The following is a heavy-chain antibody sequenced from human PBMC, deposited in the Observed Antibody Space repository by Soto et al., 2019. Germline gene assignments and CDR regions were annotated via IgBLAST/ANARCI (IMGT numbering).Heavy chain of an antibody. Sequence: PSETLALTCAVYGGFLSESYWTGIRQPPGKGLEWIGEINHVGGTKYNPSLKSRVTMSVDTSQNQFSLRLISVTAADTAMYFCVRIRYQLPSSVLWLDPWGQGTPVTVSS. V-gene: IGHV4-34*01. CDR1: GGFLSESY. D-gene: IGHD3-16*01. J-gene: IGHJ5*02. CDR2: INHVGGT. CDR3: VRIRYQLPSSVLWLDP.